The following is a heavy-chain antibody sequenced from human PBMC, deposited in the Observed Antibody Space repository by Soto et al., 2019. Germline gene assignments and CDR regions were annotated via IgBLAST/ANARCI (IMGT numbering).Heavy chain of an antibody. J-gene: IGHJ5*02. D-gene: IGHD6-13*01. Sequence: GESLKISCKGSGYSFTTYWIGWVRQMPGKGLEWMGIIYPGDSDTRYSPSFQGQVTISADKSISTAYLQWSSLKASDTAMYYCARHEGGLAAASTINWFDPWGQGTLVTVSS. V-gene: IGHV5-51*01. CDR2: IYPGDSDT. CDR3: ARHEGGLAAASTINWFDP. CDR1: GYSFTTYW.